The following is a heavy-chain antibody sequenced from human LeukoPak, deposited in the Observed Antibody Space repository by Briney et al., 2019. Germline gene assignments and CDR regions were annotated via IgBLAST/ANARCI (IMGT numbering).Heavy chain of an antibody. CDR1: GYTFTSYG. Sequence: ASVTVSCKASGYTFTSYGISWVRQAPGQGLEWMGWISAYNGNTNYAQKLQGRVTMTTDTSTSTAYMELRSLRSDDTAVYYCARDTIFGVVNPQALDYWGQGTLVTVSS. CDR3: ARDTIFGVVNPQALDY. V-gene: IGHV1-18*01. J-gene: IGHJ4*02. D-gene: IGHD3-3*01. CDR2: ISAYNGNT.